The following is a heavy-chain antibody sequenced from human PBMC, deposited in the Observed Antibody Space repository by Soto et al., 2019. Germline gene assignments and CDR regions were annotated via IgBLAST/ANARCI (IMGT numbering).Heavy chain of an antibody. D-gene: IGHD2-2*02. Sequence: QEQLVESGGGVVQPGKSLRLSCAASGFTFNTYGMYWVRQAPGKGLEWVAVISYDGSEKYYVDSVKGRFTISKVNSKNTLYLQMNSLRPEDTAVYYCAKSPNFYCSSPNCYKYYFDRWGQGTRVTVSS. CDR2: ISYDGSEK. V-gene: IGHV3-30*18. J-gene: IGHJ4*02. CDR1: GFTFNTYG. CDR3: AKSPNFYCSSPNCYKYYFDR.